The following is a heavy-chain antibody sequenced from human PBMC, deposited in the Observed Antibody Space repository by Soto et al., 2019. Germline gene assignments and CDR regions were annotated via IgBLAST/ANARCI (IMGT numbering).Heavy chain of an antibody. Sequence: GGSLRLSCAASGFMFSAYPMNWVRQAPGKGLEWLSSISDDSSYIDYADSLRGRFTVSRDNARNSLYLQIDSLGVEDTAVYYCATPYYFNPWGPGTLVTPSS. J-gene: IGHJ5*02. CDR2: ISDDSSYI. CDR1: GFMFSAYP. V-gene: IGHV3-21*06. D-gene: IGHD3-22*01. CDR3: ATPYYFNP.